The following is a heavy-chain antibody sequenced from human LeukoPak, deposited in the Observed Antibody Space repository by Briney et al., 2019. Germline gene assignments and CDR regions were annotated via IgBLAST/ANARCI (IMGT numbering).Heavy chain of an antibody. D-gene: IGHD4-23*01. CDR2: ISYDGTNK. CDR1: GLTFSNYA. Sequence: GGSLRLSCAVSGLTFSNYAMNWVRQAPGKGLDWVSVISYDGTNKYYADSVKGRFTISRDNSKNTLYLQMNSLRAEDTAVYYCASHSAYGGNPEESYFDYWGQGTLVTVSS. V-gene: IGHV3-30-3*01. J-gene: IGHJ4*02. CDR3: ASHSAYGGNPEESYFDY.